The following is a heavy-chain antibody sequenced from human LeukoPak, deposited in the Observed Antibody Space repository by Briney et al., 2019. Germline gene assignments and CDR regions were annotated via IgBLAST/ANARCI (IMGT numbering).Heavy chain of an antibody. Sequence: PSETLSLTCTVSSGSISSYYWSWVRQPPGKGLEWIGYISYSGSTNYNPSLKSRVTISVDTSKNQFSLKLSSVTAADTAVYYCARDHLVVAATRDYYYYYGMDVWGQGTTVTVSS. CDR3: ARDHLVVAATRDYYYYYGMDV. D-gene: IGHD2-15*01. J-gene: IGHJ6*02. CDR2: ISYSGST. V-gene: IGHV4-59*01. CDR1: SGSISSYY.